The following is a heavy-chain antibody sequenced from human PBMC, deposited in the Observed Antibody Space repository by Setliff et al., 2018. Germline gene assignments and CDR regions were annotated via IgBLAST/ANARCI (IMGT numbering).Heavy chain of an antibody. V-gene: IGHV3-33*08. CDR1: GFTFSTYA. D-gene: IGHD1-26*01. CDR2: IFYDGSEK. Sequence: GESLKISCAASGFTFSTYAMHWVRQAPGKGLEWVGYIFYDGSEKYYADSVKGRFTISRDNSKNTVYLEMNNLRADDTAVYYCAGDPPRSDWRLDSWGRGTLVTVSS. CDR3: AGDPPRSDWRLDS. J-gene: IGHJ4*02.